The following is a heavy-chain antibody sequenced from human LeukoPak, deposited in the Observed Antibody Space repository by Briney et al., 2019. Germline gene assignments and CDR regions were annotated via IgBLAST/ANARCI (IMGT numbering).Heavy chain of an antibody. D-gene: IGHD5-12*01. CDR3: ARQYSGYDGFDY. Sequence: ETLSLTCTVSGGSISSYYWSWVRQAPGKGLEWVSVIYSGGSTYYADSVKGRFTISRDNSKNTLYLQMNSLRAEDTAVYYCARQYSGYDGFDYWGQGTLVTVSS. CDR2: IYSGGST. J-gene: IGHJ4*02. V-gene: IGHV3-66*04. CDR1: GGSISSYY.